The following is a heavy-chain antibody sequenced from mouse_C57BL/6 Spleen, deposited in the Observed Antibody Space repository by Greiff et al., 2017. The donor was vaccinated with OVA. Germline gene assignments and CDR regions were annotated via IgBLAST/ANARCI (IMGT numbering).Heavy chain of an antibody. CDR2: ICSGSSNI. CDR1: GFTFSDYG. CDR3: ESWAYAMDY. V-gene: IGHV5-17*01. Sequence: VESGGGLVKPGGSLKLACAASGFTFSDYGMHWVRPAPEKGLEWVAYICSGSSNIYYADTVKGRFTIYRDHAKNTLLLQMTSLGSEDTDMYYCESWAYAMDYWGQGTSVTVSS. D-gene: IGHD4-1*01. J-gene: IGHJ4*01.